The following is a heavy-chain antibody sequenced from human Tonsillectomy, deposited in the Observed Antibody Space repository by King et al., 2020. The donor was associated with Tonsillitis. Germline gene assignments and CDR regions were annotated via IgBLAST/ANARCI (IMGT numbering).Heavy chain of an antibody. V-gene: IGHV1-69-2*01. J-gene: IGHJ4*02. CDR1: GYTLSDHY. D-gene: IGHD2-21*01. Sequence: QLVQSGAEVKKPGATVKISCKVSGYTLSDHYIHRVQQAPGKGLQWMGLIDPKDGETIYAEKFQARLTITADTSTDTGYMELSSLRSEDTAVYYCGRSRDRGIVRIFYFDSWGQGTLVTVSS. CDR3: GRSRDRGIVRIFYFDS. CDR2: IDPKDGET.